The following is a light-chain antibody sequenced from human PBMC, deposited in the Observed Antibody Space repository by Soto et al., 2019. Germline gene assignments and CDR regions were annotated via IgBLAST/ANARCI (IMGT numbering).Light chain of an antibody. CDR2: EVN. V-gene: IGLV2-8*01. J-gene: IGLJ1*01. CDR1: SSDVGGYNY. Sequence: QSVLTQPPSASGSPGKSVAISCTGTSSDVGGYNYVSWYQQHPGKAPKLMIYEVNQRPSGVPDRFSGSKSGNTASLTVSGRQAEDEADYYCSSYAGSSNVFGTGTKVTVL. CDR3: SSYAGSSNV.